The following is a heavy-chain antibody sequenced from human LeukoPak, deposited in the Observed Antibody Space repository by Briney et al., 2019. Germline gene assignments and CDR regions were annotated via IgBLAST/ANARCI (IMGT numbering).Heavy chain of an antibody. D-gene: IGHD1-26*01. CDR1: GGSISSGGYY. CDR3: ARFSSGSYPRFAFDI. CDR2: IYYSGST. V-gene: IGHV4-39*01. Sequence: SETLSPTCTVSGGSISSGGYYWSWIRQHPGKGLEWIGSIYYSGSTYYNPSLKSRVTISVDTSKNQFSLKLSSVTAADTAVYYCARFSSGSYPRFAFDIWGQGTMVTVSS. J-gene: IGHJ3*02.